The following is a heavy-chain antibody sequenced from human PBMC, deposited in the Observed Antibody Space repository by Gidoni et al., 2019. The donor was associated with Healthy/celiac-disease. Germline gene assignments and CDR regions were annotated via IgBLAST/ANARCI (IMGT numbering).Heavy chain of an antibody. CDR1: GYTFTSYA. CDR2: INAVNGNT. J-gene: IGHJ4*02. V-gene: IGHV1-3*01. CDR3: ARGYCSGGSCYGY. Sequence: QVQLVQSGAEVKKPGASVKVSCKASGYTFTSYAMHWVRQAPGQRLEWMGWINAVNGNTKYSQKFQGRVTITRDTSASTAYMELSSLRSEDTAVYYCARGYCSGGSCYGYWGQGTLVTVSS. D-gene: IGHD2-15*01.